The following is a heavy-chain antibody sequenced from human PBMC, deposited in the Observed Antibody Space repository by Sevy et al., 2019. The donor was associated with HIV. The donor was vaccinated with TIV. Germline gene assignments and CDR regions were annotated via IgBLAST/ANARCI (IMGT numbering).Heavy chain of an antibody. CDR2: IISFFDMT. Sequence: ASVKVSCKASGGTISRDGISWVRQAPGQGLEWMGGIISFFDMTNYAQKFQGRVTISADESTSTVYMELSSPRFEDTAVYYCARGGGSGWYYFDSWGQGTLVTVSS. J-gene: IGHJ4*02. V-gene: IGHV1-69*13. CDR3: ARGGGSGWYYFDS. CDR1: GGTISRDG. D-gene: IGHD6-19*01.